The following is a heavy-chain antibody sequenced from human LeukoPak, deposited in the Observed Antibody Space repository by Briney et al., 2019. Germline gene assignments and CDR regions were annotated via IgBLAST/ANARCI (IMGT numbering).Heavy chain of an antibody. CDR3: ARCNITVAGIQTYNWFDP. CDR2: MNPNSGNT. Sequence: GASVKVSCKTSGYTFTSYDINWVRQATGQGVEWMGWMNPNSGNTGYAQKFQGRVTMTRDTSISTAYMELSSLRSEDTAVYYCARCNITVAGIQTYNWFDPWGQGTLVTVSS. V-gene: IGHV1-8*01. CDR1: GYTFTSYD. J-gene: IGHJ5*02. D-gene: IGHD6-19*01.